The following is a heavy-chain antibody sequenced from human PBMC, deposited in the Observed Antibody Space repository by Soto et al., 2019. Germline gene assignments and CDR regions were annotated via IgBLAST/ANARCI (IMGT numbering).Heavy chain of an antibody. Sequence: QVHLVQSGDEVKNPGASVKVSCKGSGYGFTTYGITWVRQAPGQGLEWMAWISAHNGNTNYAQKLQGRVTVTRDTSTSTAYMELRSLRSDDTAVYYCARGRYGDYWGQGALVTVSS. CDR3: ARGRYGDY. CDR1: GYGFTTYG. V-gene: IGHV1-18*01. J-gene: IGHJ4*02. D-gene: IGHD1-1*01. CDR2: ISAHNGNT.